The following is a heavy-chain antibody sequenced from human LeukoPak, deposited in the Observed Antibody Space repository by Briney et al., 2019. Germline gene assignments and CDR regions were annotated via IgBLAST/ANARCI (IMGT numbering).Heavy chain of an antibody. CDR3: ARPFGGYSYGSPFDY. CDR1: SYTFTSYG. V-gene: IGHV1-18*01. CDR2: ISAYNGNT. Sequence: ASVKVSCKASSYTFTSYGISWVRQAPGQGLEWMGWISAYNGNTNYAQKLQGRVTMTTDTSTSTAYMELRSLRSDDTAVYYCARPFGGYSYGSPFDYWGQGTLVTVSS. J-gene: IGHJ4*02. D-gene: IGHD5-18*01.